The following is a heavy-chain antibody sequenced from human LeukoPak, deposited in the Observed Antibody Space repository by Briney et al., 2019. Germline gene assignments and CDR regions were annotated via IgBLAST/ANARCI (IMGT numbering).Heavy chain of an antibody. D-gene: IGHD3-22*01. CDR3: ARGGDSSAYYLLDAFDI. CDR1: GGSFSGYY. J-gene: IGHJ3*02. CDR2: INHSGST. V-gene: IGHV4-34*01. Sequence: SETLSLSCAVYGGSFSGYYWSWIRQSPGKGLEWIGEINHSGSTNHTPSLKSRVTISVDTSKNQFSLKLSSVTAADTAVYYCARGGDSSAYYLLDAFDIWGQGTMVTVSS.